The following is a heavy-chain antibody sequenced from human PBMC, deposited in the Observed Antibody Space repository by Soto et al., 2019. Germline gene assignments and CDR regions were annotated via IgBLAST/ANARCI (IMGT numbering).Heavy chain of an antibody. CDR1: GGTFSSYA. CDR3: SRVTSMVRGVIDNWFDP. Sequence: QVPLVQSGAEVKKPGSSVTVSCKASGGTFSSYAIHWVRQAPGQGLEWMGEIIPMYGQAKYAQRFQGRVTITADESTTTVYMELTRMASQDTAVYYCSRVTSMVRGVIDNWFDPWGHGTLVTVSS. V-gene: IGHV1-69*01. J-gene: IGHJ5*02. D-gene: IGHD3-10*01. CDR2: IIPMYGQA.